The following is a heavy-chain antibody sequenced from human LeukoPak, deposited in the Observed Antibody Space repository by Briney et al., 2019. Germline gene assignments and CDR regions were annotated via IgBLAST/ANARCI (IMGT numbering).Heavy chain of an antibody. CDR2: INTNSGST. CDR1: GHIFSGYY. CDR3: ASWAYNFYYYYYLAV. V-gene: IGHV1-2*02. D-gene: IGHD1-1*01. J-gene: IGHJ6*03. Sequence: ASMKVSCKASGHIFSGYYMHWVRQAPGQGLEWMAWINTNSGSTKYAQKFQGRVTLTWDTSSSTVYMELNSLRFDDTATYYCASWAYNFYYYYYLAVWGKGTTVTVSS.